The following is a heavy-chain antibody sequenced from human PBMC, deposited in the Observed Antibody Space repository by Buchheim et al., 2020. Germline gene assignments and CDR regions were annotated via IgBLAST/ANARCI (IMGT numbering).Heavy chain of an antibody. D-gene: IGHD6-13*01. CDR2: ISGSGGST. CDR3: ANSLSDHGAGEQLVGDYYYYGMDV. CDR1: GFTFSSYA. J-gene: IGHJ6*02. Sequence: EVQLLESGGGLVQPGGSLRLSCAASGFTFSSYAMSWVRQAPGKGLEWVSAISGSGGSTYYADSVKGRFTISRDNSKNTLYLQMNSRRAEDTAVYYCANSLSDHGAGEQLVGDYYYYGMDVWGQGTT. V-gene: IGHV3-23*01.